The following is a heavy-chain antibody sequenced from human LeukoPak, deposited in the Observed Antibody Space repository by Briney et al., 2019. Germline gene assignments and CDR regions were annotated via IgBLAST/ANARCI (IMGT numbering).Heavy chain of an antibody. Sequence: SETLSLTCAVYGGSFRTYYWSSWIRQPPGKGLEWIGEVNPSGSVNYNPSLKSRVSISVDTSKNQLSLKVTSVTAADTAVYYCATRIGYSGYDLRLDPWGQGTLVTVSS. CDR3: ATRIGYSGYDLRLDP. CDR1: GGSFRTYY. CDR2: VNPSGSV. D-gene: IGHD5-12*01. V-gene: IGHV4-34*01. J-gene: IGHJ5*02.